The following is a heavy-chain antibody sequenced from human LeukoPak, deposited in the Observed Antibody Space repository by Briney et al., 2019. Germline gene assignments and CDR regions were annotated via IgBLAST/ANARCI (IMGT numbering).Heavy chain of an antibody. D-gene: IGHD2-21*02. CDR3: AKEAYRGGDCYSNDY. CDR2: ISYDGSNK. J-gene: IGHJ4*02. Sequence: GGSLRLSCAASGFTFSSYGMHWVRQAPGKGLEWVAVISYDGSNKYYADSVKGRFTISRDNSKNTLYLQMNSLRAEDTAVYYCAKEAYRGGDCYSNDYWGQGTLVTVSS. CDR1: GFTFSSYG. V-gene: IGHV3-30*18.